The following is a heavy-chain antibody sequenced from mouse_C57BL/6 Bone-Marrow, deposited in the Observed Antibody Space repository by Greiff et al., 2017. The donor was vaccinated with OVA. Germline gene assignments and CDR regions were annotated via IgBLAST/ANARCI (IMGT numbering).Heavy chain of an antibody. V-gene: IGHV1-19*01. CDR2: INPYNGGT. CDR3: AGYGYGTFDY. CDR1: GYTFTDYY. J-gene: IGHJ2*01. Sequence: VQLKQSGPVLVKPGASVKMSCKASGYTFTDYYMNWVKQSHGKSLEWIGVINPYNGGTSYNQKFKGKATLTVDTSSSTAYMALNSLTSEDSAVYNCAGYGYGTFDYWGKGTTLTVSS. D-gene: IGHD1-1*01.